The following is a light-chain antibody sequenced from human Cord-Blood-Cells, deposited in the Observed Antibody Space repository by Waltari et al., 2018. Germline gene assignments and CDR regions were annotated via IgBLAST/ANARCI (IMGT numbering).Light chain of an antibody. CDR1: SSDVGGYNY. CDR3: SSYTSSSTWV. V-gene: IGLV2-14*01. CDR2: DVS. J-gene: IGLJ3*02. Sequence: QSALTQPASVSGSPGQSITFSCTGTSSDVGGYNYVSWYQQHPGKAPKLMIYDVSNRPSGVSNRFSGSKSRNTASLTISALQAEDEADYYCSSYTSSSTWVFGGGTKLTVL.